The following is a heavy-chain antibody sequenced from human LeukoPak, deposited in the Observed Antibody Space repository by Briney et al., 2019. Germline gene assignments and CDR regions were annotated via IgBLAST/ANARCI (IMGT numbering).Heavy chain of an antibody. CDR3: ARGGMRCLGGSCYDAWFDP. D-gene: IGHD2-15*01. CDR1: GRSISSSSYY. J-gene: IGHJ5*02. CDR2: IYYSGST. V-gene: IGHV4-39*07. Sequence: PSETLSLTCTVSGRSISSSSYYWGWIRQPPGKGLEWIGSIYYSGSTYYYPSLKSRVTISVDTSKNRFSLKLSSVTAADTAVYYCARGGMRCLGGSCYDAWFDPWGQGTLVTVSS.